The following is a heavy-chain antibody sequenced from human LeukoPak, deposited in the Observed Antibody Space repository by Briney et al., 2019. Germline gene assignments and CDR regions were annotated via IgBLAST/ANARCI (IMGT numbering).Heavy chain of an antibody. CDR2: ISEGVGNT. CDR1: GFTFTNYA. CDR3: AKREKGTTGRFFDY. D-gene: IGHD4-17*01. J-gene: IGHJ4*02. Sequence: GGSLRLSCAASGFTFTNYAMTGAGQAQGKGREWVSGISEGVGNTYYADSVKGRFTISRDHSKNTLYLQMNSLRAEDTALYYCAKREKGTTGRFFDYWGQGTLVTVSS. V-gene: IGHV3-23*01.